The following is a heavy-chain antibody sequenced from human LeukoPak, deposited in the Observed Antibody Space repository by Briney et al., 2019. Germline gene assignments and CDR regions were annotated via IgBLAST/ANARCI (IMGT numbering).Heavy chain of an antibody. Sequence: ASVKVSCKASGYTFTGYYMHWVRQAPGQGLEWMGRINPNSGGTNYAQKFQGRVTMTRDTSISTAYMELSRLRSDDTAVYYCAREVVVVAENWFDPWGQGTLVTVFS. V-gene: IGHV1-2*06. D-gene: IGHD2-15*01. CDR3: AREVVVVAENWFDP. CDR1: GYTFTGYY. CDR2: INPNSGGT. J-gene: IGHJ5*02.